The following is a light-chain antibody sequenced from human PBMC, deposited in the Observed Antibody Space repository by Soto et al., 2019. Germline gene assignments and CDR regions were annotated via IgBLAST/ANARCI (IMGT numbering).Light chain of an antibody. J-gene: IGKJ1*01. V-gene: IGKV3-20*01. CDR1: QSINGNY. CDR3: QQCGSLPGT. Sequence: EIVLTQSPGTLSLSPEDRATLSCRASQSINGNYLHWYQQKPGQAPRLLIFGTSSRATGIPDRFIGGGSGTDFTLTISRLEPEDFAVYYCQQCGSLPGTFGQGTKVESK. CDR2: GTS.